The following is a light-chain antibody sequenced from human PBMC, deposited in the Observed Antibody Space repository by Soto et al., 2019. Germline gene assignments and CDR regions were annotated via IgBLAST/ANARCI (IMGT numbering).Light chain of an antibody. V-gene: IGLV2-14*01. CDR1: SSDVGGYKY. Sequence: QSVLTQPASVSGSPGQSITISCTGTSSDVGGYKYVSWYQQHPGKAPKLIIYDVSDRPSGISNRFSGSKSGNKASLTISGLQAEDDADYYCSSYTSSSTLFGTGTKVTVL. J-gene: IGLJ1*01. CDR3: SSYTSSSTL. CDR2: DVS.